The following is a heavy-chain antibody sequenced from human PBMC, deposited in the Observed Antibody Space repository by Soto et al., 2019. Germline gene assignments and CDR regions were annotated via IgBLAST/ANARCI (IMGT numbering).Heavy chain of an antibody. J-gene: IGHJ4*02. V-gene: IGHV4-30-2*01. CDR1: GGSISSGGYS. CDR3: ARGMTTVTTFDY. Sequence: QLQLQESGSGLVKPSQTLSLTCAVSGGSISSGGYSCSWIRQPPGKGLEWIGYIYHSGSTYYNPSPTSRAXXXVXXSKNQSSLKLSSVTAADTAVYYCARGMTTVTTFDYWGQGTLVTVSS. CDR2: IYHSGST. D-gene: IGHD4-4*01.